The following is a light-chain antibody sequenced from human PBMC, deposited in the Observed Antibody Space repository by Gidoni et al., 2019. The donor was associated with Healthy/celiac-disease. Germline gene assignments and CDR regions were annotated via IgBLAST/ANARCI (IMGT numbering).Light chain of an antibody. V-gene: IGLV2-14*01. CDR1: SSDVGGYNY. Sequence: QSALTQPASVSGSPGQSTTIPCTGTSSDVGGYNYVSWYQQHPGNAPKLMIYDVSNRPSGVSNRFSGSKSGNTASLTISGLQAEDEADYYCSSYTSSSTPVVFGGGTKLTVL. CDR3: SSYTSSSTPVV. J-gene: IGLJ2*01. CDR2: DVS.